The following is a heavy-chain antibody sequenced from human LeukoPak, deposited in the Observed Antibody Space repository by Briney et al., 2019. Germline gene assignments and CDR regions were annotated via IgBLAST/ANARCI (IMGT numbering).Heavy chain of an antibody. D-gene: IGHD3-10*01. J-gene: IGHJ4*02. CDR3: AAPAPSGSYYLPWDY. V-gene: IGHV1-18*01. CDR2: ISAYNGNT. CDR1: GYTFTSYG. Sequence: ASVKVFCKASGYTFTSYGISWVRQAPGQGLEWMGWISAYNGNTNYAQKLQGRVTMTTDTSTSTAYMELRSPRSDDTAVYYCAAPAPSGSYYLPWDYWGQGTLVTVSS.